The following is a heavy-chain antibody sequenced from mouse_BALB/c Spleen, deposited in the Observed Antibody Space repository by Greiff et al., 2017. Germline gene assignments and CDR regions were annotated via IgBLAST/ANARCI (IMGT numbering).Heavy chain of an antibody. J-gene: IGHJ4*01. D-gene: IGHD1-1*01. CDR3: TRGSSYYYYAMDY. CDR1: GYTFTSYW. CDR2: IYPGSGST. V-gene: IGHV1S22*01. Sequence: LQQPGSELVRPGASVKLSCKASGYTFTSYWMHWVKQRPGQGLEWIGNIYPGSGSTNYDEKFKSKATLTVDTSSSTAYMQLSSLTSEDSAVYYCTRGSSYYYYAMDYWGQGTSGTVSS.